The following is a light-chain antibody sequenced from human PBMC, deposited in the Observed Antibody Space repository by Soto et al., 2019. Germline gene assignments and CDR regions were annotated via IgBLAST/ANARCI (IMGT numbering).Light chain of an antibody. CDR2: EGS. V-gene: IGLV2-23*01. CDR1: SSDVGSYNL. CDR3: CSYSGSSTLDVV. Sequence: QSALTQPASVSGSPGQSITISCTGTSSDVGSYNLVSWYQQHPGKAPKLMIYEGSKRPSGVSNRFSGSKSGNTASLTISGLQAEDEADSYCCSYSGSSTLDVVFGGGTKLTVL. J-gene: IGLJ2*01.